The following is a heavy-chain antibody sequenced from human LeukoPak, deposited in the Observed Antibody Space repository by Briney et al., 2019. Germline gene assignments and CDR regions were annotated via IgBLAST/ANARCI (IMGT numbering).Heavy chain of an antibody. CDR2: IRCDGSNK. V-gene: IGHV3-30*02. CDR1: GFTFSSYG. J-gene: IGHJ3*02. Sequence: PGGSLRLSCAAPGFTFSSYGMHWVRQAPGKGLEWVAFIRCDGSNKYYADSVKGRFTISRDNSKNTLYLQMNSLRAEDTAVYYCAKDGFYDFWSGTTHAFDIWGQGTMVTVSS. CDR3: AKDGFYDFWSGTTHAFDI. D-gene: IGHD3-3*01.